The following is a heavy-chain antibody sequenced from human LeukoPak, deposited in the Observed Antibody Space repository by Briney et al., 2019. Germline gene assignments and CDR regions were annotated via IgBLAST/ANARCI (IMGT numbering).Heavy chain of an antibody. CDR1: GYSISSGYY. J-gene: IGHJ5*02. V-gene: IGHV4-4*07. D-gene: IGHD2-2*01. CDR2: IYTSGST. CDR3: ARSAIVVVPAALTTLKYNWFDP. Sequence: SETLSLTCTVSGYSISSGYYWGWIRQPAGKGLEWIGRIYTSGSTNYNPSLKSRVTMSVDTSKNQFSLKLSSVTAADTAVYYCARSAIVVVPAALTTLKYNWFDPWGQGTLVTVSS.